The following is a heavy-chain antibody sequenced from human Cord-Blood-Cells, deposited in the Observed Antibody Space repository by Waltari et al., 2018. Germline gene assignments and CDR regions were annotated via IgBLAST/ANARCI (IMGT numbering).Heavy chain of an antibody. D-gene: IGHD6-13*01. CDR3: AKEGSSSWLNFDY. Sequence: QVQLVESGGGVVQPGRYLRRSCAASGFTFSSYGMHWDRPAPGKGLEWVAVISYDGSNKYYADSVKGRFTISRDNSENTLYLQMNSLRAEDTAVYYCAKEGSSSWLNFDYWGQGTLVTVSS. J-gene: IGHJ4*02. CDR2: ISYDGSNK. V-gene: IGHV3-30*18. CDR1: GFTFSSYG.